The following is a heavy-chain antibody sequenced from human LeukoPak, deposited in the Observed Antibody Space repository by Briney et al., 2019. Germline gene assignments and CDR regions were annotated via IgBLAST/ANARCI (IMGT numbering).Heavy chain of an antibody. CDR2: LNQDGSER. D-gene: IGHD3-10*01. V-gene: IGHV3-7*02. Sequence: GGSLRLSCAASGFTFSNYVMHWVRQTPGKGLEWVAHLNQDGSERYYVDSVKGRFTISRENAKNSLYLQMNSLRGEDTAVYYCAKCGSGSNFDYWGQGILVTVSS. CDR1: GFTFSNYV. J-gene: IGHJ4*02. CDR3: AKCGSGSNFDY.